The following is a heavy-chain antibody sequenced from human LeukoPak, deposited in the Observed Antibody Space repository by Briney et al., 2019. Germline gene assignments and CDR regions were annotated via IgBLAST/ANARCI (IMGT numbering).Heavy chain of an antibody. J-gene: IGHJ4*02. V-gene: IGHV3-48*04. D-gene: IGHD5-24*01. CDR2: IRSSSSTI. CDR3: AREGADGYNVGFDY. CDR1: GFTFSTYS. Sequence: GGSLRLSCAASGFTFSTYSMNWVRQAPGKGLEWVSYIRSSSSTIYYADSVKGRFTISRDNAKNSLYLQMNSLRVEDTAVYYCAREGADGYNVGFDYWGQGTLVTVSS.